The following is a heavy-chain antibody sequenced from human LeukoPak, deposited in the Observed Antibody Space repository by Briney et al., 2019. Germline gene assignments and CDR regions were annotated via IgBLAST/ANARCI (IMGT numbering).Heavy chain of an antibody. Sequence: GGSLRLSCAASGFTFSSYAMSWVRQAPGKGLEWVSAISGSGGSTYYADSVKGRFTISRDNSKNTLYLQMNSLRAEDTAVYYCAKFLDESRIVAGSSNFDYWGQGTLVTVSS. CDR1: GFTFSSYA. CDR2: ISGSGGST. CDR3: AKFLDESRIVAGSSNFDY. D-gene: IGHD6-19*01. J-gene: IGHJ4*02. V-gene: IGHV3-23*01.